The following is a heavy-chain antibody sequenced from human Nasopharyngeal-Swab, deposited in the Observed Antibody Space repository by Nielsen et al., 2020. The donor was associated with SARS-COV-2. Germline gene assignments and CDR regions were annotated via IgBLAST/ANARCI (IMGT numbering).Heavy chain of an antibody. V-gene: IGHV4-39*07. J-gene: IGHJ6*02. CDR3: SRGSYSASSDGEKYYYHGMDV. Sequence: SETLSLTCTVSGDSIAYSTFYWNWIRQPPGKGLEWIGELNQSGSTYYSPFLKSRVTISVDTSHNQFSLRLSSVTAADTAVYYCSRGSYSASSDGEKYYYHGMDVWGQGTTVTVSS. D-gene: IGHD6-6*01. CDR2: LNQSGST. CDR1: GDSIAYSTFY.